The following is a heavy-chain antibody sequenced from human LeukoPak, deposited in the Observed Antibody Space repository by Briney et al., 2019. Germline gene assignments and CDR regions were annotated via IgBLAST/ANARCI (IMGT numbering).Heavy chain of an antibody. Sequence: IGYIYYSGSTNYNPSLKSRVTISVDTSKNQFSLKLSSVTAADTAVYYCARDLRGPYGMDVWGQGTTVTVSS. CDR2: IYYSGST. V-gene: IGHV4-59*01. CDR3: ARDLRGPYGMDV. D-gene: IGHD3-10*01. J-gene: IGHJ6*02.